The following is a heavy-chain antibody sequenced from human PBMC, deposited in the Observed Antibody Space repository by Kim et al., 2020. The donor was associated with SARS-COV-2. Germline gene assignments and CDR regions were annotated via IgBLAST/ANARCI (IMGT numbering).Heavy chain of an antibody. D-gene: IGHD1-26*01. V-gene: IGHV3-23*01. Sequence: GGSLRLFCAASGFTFSNYAMSWVRQAPGMGLEWVSFISDSGGSTYYADSVKGQFTFSRDNSKNMLYLQMNSLRAEDTALYYCAKGHTETIGGIDYWGQGTLVTVSS. J-gene: IGHJ4*02. CDR2: ISDSGGST. CDR3: AKGHTETIGGIDY. CDR1: GFTFSNYA.